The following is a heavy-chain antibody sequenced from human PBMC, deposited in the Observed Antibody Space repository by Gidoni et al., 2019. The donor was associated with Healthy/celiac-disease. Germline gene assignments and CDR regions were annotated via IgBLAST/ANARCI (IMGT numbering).Heavy chain of an antibody. Sequence: QVQLQESGSGLVKPAGTLSLTCAVSGCPIRSSNWWSWVRQPPGKGLEWIGGIYHSGSPNYNPSLKSRVTISVDKSKNQFTLMLSSVTAADTDVYYCARALLRRIFGVVIEYCYYGMDVWGQGTTVTVSS. CDR2: IYHSGSP. CDR3: ARALLRRIFGVVIEYCYYGMDV. V-gene: IGHV4-4*02. CDR1: GCPIRSSNW. D-gene: IGHD3-3*01. J-gene: IGHJ6*02.